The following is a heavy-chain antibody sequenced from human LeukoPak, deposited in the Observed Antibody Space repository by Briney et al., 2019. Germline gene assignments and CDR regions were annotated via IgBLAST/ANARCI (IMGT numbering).Heavy chain of an antibody. CDR2: INPSGGST. CDR3: ARDEWQQLATYYYGMDV. Sequence: GASVKVSCKVSGYIFTELSMHWVRQAPGQGLEWMGIINPSGGSTSYAQKFQGRVTMTRDTSTSTVYMELSSLRSEDTAVYYCARDEWQQLATYYYGMDVWGQGTTVTVSS. J-gene: IGHJ6*02. CDR1: GYIFTELS. V-gene: IGHV1-46*01. D-gene: IGHD6-13*01.